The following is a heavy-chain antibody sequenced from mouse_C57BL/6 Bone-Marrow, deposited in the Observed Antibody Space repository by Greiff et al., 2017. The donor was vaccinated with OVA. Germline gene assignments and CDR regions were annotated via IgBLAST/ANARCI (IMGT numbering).Heavy chain of an antibody. CDR1: GFTFSSYA. CDR2: ISDGGSYT. D-gene: IGHD3-2*01. V-gene: IGHV5-4*03. Sequence: EVKLVESGGGLVKPGGSLKLSCAASGFTFSSYAMSWVRQTPEKRLEWVATISDGGSYTYYPDNVKGRFTISRDNAKNNLYLQMSHLKSEDTAMYYCARALPTADAMDYWGQGTSVTVSS. CDR3: ARALPTADAMDY. J-gene: IGHJ4*01.